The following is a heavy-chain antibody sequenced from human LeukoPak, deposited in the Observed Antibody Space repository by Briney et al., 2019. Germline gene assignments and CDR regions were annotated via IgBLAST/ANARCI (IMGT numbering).Heavy chain of an antibody. CDR1: GGTFSSYT. V-gene: IGHV1-69*02. D-gene: IGHD3-22*01. Sequence: SVKVSCKASGGTFSSYTISWVRQAPGQGLEWMGRIIPILGIANYAQKFQGRVTITVDKSTSTAYMELSSLRSEDTAVYYCARGNYYDSSGYFWFDPWGQGTLVTVSS. CDR2: IIPILGIA. J-gene: IGHJ5*02. CDR3: ARGNYYDSSGYFWFDP.